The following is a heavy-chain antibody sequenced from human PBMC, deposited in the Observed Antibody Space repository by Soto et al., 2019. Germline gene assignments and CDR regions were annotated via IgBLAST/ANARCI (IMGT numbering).Heavy chain of an antibody. D-gene: IGHD3-22*01. V-gene: IGHV4-31*03. J-gene: IGHJ4*02. CDR1: GGSISSGGYY. CDR3: ARVPSGYQKGYFDY. Sequence: QVQLQESGPGLVKPSQTLSLTCTVSGGSISSGGYYWSWIRQHPGKGLEWIGYIYYSGRTYYNPSPKSRVTISVDPSKNQFSLKLSSVTAADTAVYYCARVPSGYQKGYFDYWGQGTLVTVSS. CDR2: IYYSGRT.